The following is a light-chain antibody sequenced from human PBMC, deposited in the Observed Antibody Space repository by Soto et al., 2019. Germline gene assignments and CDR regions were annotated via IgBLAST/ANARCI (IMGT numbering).Light chain of an antibody. CDR2: ADR. CDR3: QSYDNTLDAVV. Sequence: QPVLTQPPSVSGAPGQRVTISCTGSSSNIGAGYDVHWYQQLPGTAPTLLISADRTRPSGVPDRFSGSKSGTSASLAITGLQAEDEADYYCQSYDNTLDAVVFGGGTKLTVL. CDR1: SSNIGAGYD. V-gene: IGLV1-40*01. J-gene: IGLJ2*01.